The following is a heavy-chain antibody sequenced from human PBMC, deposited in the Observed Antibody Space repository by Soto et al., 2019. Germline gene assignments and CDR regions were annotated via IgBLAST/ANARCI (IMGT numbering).Heavy chain of an antibody. Sequence: GGSLRLSCAASGFTFSSYGIHWVRQAPGKGLEWVAVISYDGSNKCYADSVKGRFTISRDNSKNTLYLQMNSLRAEDTAVYYCAKSVVAAGRSYFDYWGQGTLVTVSS. J-gene: IGHJ4*02. CDR2: ISYDGSNK. V-gene: IGHV3-30*18. D-gene: IGHD6-13*01. CDR1: GFTFSSYG. CDR3: AKSVVAAGRSYFDY.